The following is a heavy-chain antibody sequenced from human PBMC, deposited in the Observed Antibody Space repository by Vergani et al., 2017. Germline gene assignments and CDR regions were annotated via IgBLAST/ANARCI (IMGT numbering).Heavy chain of an antibody. CDR1: GGTFSSYT. Sequence: QVQLVQSGAGVKKPGSSVKVSCKASGGTFSSYTISWVRQAPGQGLEWMGRIIPILGIANYAQKFQGRVTITADKSTSTAYMELNSLRSEDTAVYYCASTSRDGYNYYFDYWGQGTLVTVSS. D-gene: IGHD5-24*01. V-gene: IGHV1-69*02. CDR2: IIPILGIA. CDR3: ASTSRDGYNYYFDY. J-gene: IGHJ4*02.